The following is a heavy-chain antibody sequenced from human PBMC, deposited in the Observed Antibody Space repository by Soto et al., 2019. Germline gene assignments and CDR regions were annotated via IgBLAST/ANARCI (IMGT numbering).Heavy chain of an antibody. CDR1: GFTFSSYW. D-gene: IGHD2-8*02. V-gene: IGHV3-7*01. Sequence: EVQLVESGGDLVQPGGSLRLSCAASGFTFSSYWMTWVRQSPGKGLEWVASMNQHGSDIQYVDSVKGRFTISRDNAKNSLYLQMNSLRAEDTAVYYCATDTYCPATCHLGHGNWGQGTLVTVSS. CDR2: MNQHGSDI. J-gene: IGHJ4*02. CDR3: ATDTYCPATCHLGHGN.